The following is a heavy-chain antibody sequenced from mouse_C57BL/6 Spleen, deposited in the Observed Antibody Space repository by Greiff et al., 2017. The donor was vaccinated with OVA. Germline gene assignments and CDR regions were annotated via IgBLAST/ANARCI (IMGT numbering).Heavy chain of an antibody. V-gene: IGHV1-55*01. CDR1: GYTFTSYW. J-gene: IGHJ2*01. Sequence: QVQLKESGAELVKPGASVKMSCKASGYTFTSYWITWVKQRPGQGLEWIGDIYPGSGSTNYNEKFKSKATLTVDTSSSTAYMQLSSLTSEDSAVYYCARSTVVDFDYWGQGTTLTVSS. D-gene: IGHD1-1*01. CDR2: IYPGSGST. CDR3: ARSTVVDFDY.